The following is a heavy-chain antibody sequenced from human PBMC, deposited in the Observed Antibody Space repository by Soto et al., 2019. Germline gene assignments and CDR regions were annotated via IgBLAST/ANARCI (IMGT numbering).Heavy chain of an antibody. Sequence: PGGSLRLSCAASGFTFSSYSMNWVRQAPGKGLEWVSSISSSSSYIYYADSVKGRFTISRDNAKNSLYLQMNSLRAEDTAVYYCARVPDPAYYYYGMDVWGQGTTVTVS. V-gene: IGHV3-21*01. CDR1: GFTFSSYS. J-gene: IGHJ6*02. CDR2: ISSSSSYI. CDR3: ARVPDPAYYYYGMDV.